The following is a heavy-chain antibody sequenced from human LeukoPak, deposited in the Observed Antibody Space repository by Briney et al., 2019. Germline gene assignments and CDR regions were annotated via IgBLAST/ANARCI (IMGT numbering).Heavy chain of an antibody. CDR1: GFPFSVYA. Sequence: GGSLRLSCTASGFPFSVYAMMWVRQSTGEGREWVAAIRGGGHGPFYADSVRGRFTISRDNSKYTLFLQMDSLRAEDTAVYYCARDPNGDYVGAFDMWGPGTMVTVSS. J-gene: IGHJ3*02. CDR3: ARDPNGDYVGAFDM. V-gene: IGHV3-23*01. D-gene: IGHD4-17*01. CDR2: IRGGGHGP.